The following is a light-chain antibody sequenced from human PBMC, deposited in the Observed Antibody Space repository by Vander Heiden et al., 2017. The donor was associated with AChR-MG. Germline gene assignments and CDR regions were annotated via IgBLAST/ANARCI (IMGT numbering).Light chain of an antibody. CDR1: QSVSSN. CDR2: GAS. J-gene: IGKJ4*01. Sequence: EIVMTQSPATLSVSPGERATLSCRASQSVSSNLAWYQQKPSQAPRLLIYGASTRATGIPARFSGSGSGTEFTLTISSLQSEDFAVYYCQQYNNWLRVTFGGGTKVEIK. V-gene: IGKV3-15*01. CDR3: QQYNNWLRVT.